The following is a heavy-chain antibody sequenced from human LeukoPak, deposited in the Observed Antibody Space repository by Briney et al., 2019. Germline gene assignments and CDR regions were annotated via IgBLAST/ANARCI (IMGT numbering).Heavy chain of an antibody. D-gene: IGHD3-22*01. V-gene: IGHV1-46*01. CDR3: ARVCYDSSGYFSIIPGYYYGMDV. CDR1: GYTFTNYY. J-gene: IGHJ6*02. Sequence: ASVKVSCKASGYTFTNYYIHWVRQAPGQGLEWMGIINPSVGSTNYAQKFQGRVTMTRDTSTSTGYMDLSSLRSEDTAVYYCARVCYDSSGYFSIIPGYYYGMDVWGQGTTVTVSS. CDR2: INPSVGST.